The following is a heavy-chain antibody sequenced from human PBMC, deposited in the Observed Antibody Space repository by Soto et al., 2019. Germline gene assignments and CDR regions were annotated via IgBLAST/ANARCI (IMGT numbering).Heavy chain of an antibody. CDR1: GYRFSSYA. D-gene: IGHD3-3*01. J-gene: IGHJ6*02. CDR3: ARVGQNYYGMDV. Sequence: ASVKVSCKASGYRFSSYAIQWVRQAPGQRLEWMGWINVGNGNTKYSQKFHDRVTIIRDTSASTVYMELSSLSSEDTAVYYCARVGQNYYGMDVWGQGTTVTVSS. CDR2: INVGNGNT. V-gene: IGHV1-3*01.